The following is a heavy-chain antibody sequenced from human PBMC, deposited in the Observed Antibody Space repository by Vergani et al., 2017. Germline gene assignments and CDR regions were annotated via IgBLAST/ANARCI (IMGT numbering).Heavy chain of an antibody. D-gene: IGHD3-22*01. V-gene: IGHV1-46*01. Sequence: QVQLVQSGAEVKKPGASVKVSCKASGYTFTSYYMHWVRQAPGQGLEWMGIINPSGGSTSYAQKFQGRVTMTRDTSTSTVYMELSSLRSEDTAVYYCASQRLVYDSSGYPQRGWFDPWGQGTLVTVSS. J-gene: IGHJ5*02. CDR3: ASQRLVYDSSGYPQRGWFDP. CDR2: INPSGGST. CDR1: GYTFTSYY.